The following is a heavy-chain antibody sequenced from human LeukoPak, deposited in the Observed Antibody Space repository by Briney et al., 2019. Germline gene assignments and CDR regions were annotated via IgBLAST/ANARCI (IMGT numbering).Heavy chain of an antibody. V-gene: IGHV4-34*01. CDR1: GGSFSGYY. D-gene: IGHD2-15*01. CDR3: ARGAAFCSGGSCRLYNWFDP. CDR2: INHSGST. J-gene: IGHJ5*02. Sequence: SETLSLTCAVYGGSFSGYYWSWIRQPPGKGLEWSGEINHSGSTNYNPSLKSRVTISVDTSENQFSLKLSSVTAADTAVYYCARGAAFCSGGSCRLYNWFDPWGQGTLVTVSS.